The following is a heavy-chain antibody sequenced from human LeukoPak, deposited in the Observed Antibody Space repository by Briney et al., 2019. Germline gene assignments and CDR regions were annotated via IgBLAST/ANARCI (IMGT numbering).Heavy chain of an antibody. V-gene: IGHV1-2*06. J-gene: IGHJ4*02. CDR3: TRDLTISGPIGI. D-gene: IGHD3-9*01. CDR1: GYTFTGYV. CDR2: LDPNSGGI. Sequence: GASVKVSCKASGYTFTGYVMHWVLQAPGEGLEWVGRLDPNSGGINYAQDFQGRVTITRDTSINTAYMELSRLRSDDTAKYYCTRDLTISGPIGIWGQGTLVTVSA.